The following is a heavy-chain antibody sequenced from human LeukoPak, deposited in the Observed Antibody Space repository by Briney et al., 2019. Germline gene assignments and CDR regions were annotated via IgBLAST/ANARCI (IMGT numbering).Heavy chain of an antibody. V-gene: IGHV3-33*05. CDR3: AKKYSTGLDP. J-gene: IGHJ5*02. CDR1: GFTFSNYN. D-gene: IGHD1-26*01. CDR2: ISYDGSNK. Sequence: GGSLRLSCAASGFTFSNYNMNWVRQAPGKGLEWVAVISYDGSNKYYADSVKGRFTISRDNSKNTLYLQMNSLRAEDTAVYYCAKKYSTGLDPWGQGTLVTVSS.